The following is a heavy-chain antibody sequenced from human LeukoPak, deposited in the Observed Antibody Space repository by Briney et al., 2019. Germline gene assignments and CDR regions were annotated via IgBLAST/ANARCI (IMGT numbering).Heavy chain of an antibody. J-gene: IGHJ2*01. CDR3: ARHITDSGSAFDL. Sequence: SETLSLTCTVPGGSISSYYWGWIRQPPGKGLEWIAYVHSIGYTNYNPSLKGRVTISMDTSKDQFYLKLNSVTAADTAVYYCARHITDSGSAFDLWGRGTLVTVSS. V-gene: IGHV4-59*08. CDR2: VHSIGYT. CDR1: GGSISSYY. D-gene: IGHD3-10*01.